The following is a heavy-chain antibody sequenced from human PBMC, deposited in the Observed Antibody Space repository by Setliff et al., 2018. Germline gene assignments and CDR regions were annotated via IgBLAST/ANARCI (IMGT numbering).Heavy chain of an antibody. V-gene: IGHV4-39*07. Sequence: SETLSLTCTVSGGSISNSSYYWGWIRQPPGKGLEWIGSIYYSGSTYYNPSLKSRVTISVDTSKNQFSLKLSSVTAADTAIYYCAKGRGEMDSWGQGILVTVSS. CDR1: GGSISNSSYY. CDR3: AKGRGEMDS. J-gene: IGHJ4*02. CDR2: IYYSGST. D-gene: IGHD3-10*01.